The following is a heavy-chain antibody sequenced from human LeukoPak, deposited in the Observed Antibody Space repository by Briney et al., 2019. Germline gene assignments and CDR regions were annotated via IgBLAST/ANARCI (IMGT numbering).Heavy chain of an antibody. J-gene: IGHJ4*02. D-gene: IGHD4/OR15-4a*01. CDR1: GGSISSSDYY. V-gene: IGHV4-39*01. CDR2: IYYSGTT. CDR3: ARSGDGGICYLHV. Sequence: SETLSLTCTVSGGSISSSDYYWGWIRQPPWKDLEYIGNIYYSGTTYYNPSLKSRVTISVDTSKNQFSLKLSSVTAADTAVYYCARSGDGGICYLHVWGQGTLVTVSS.